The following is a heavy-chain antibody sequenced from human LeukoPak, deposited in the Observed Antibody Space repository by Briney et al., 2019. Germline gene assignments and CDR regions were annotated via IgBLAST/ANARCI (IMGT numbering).Heavy chain of an antibody. CDR1: GGSISSYY. Sequence: ASETLSLTCTVSGGSISSYYWSWIRQPPGKGLEWIGEIYHSGNTNYNPSLKSRVAISLDKSSNQFSLRLMSVPAADTAMYFCAREEMPGKFDYWGQGILVTVSS. CDR3: AREEMPGKFDY. J-gene: IGHJ4*02. V-gene: IGHV4-59*12. D-gene: IGHD1-26*01. CDR2: IYHSGNT.